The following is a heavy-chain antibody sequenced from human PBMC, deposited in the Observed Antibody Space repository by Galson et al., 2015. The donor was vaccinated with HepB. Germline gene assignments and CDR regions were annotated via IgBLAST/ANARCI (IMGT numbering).Heavy chain of an antibody. CDR2: ISGSGGST. CDR1: GFTFSSYA. D-gene: IGHD3-3*01. CDR3: AKEVGARYDFWSGYSETPNPVFDY. J-gene: IGHJ4*02. V-gene: IGHV3-23*01. Sequence: SLRLSCAASGFTFSSYAMSWVRQAPGKGLEWVSAISGSGGSTYYADSVKGRFTISRDNSKNTLYLQMNSLRAEDTAVYYCAKEVGARYDFWSGYSETPNPVFDYWGQGTLVTVSS.